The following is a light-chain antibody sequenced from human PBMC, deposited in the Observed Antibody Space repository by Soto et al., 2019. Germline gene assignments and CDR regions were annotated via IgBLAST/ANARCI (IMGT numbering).Light chain of an antibody. CDR1: SSDVGGYND. Sequence: QSVLTQPRSVSGSPGQSVTISCTGTSSDVGGYNDVSWYQQHPGKAPKLMIYDVSKWPSGVPDRFSGSKSGNTASLTISGQQAEEEADYYCCSYAGNSLWVFGGGTKLTVL. V-gene: IGLV2-11*01. J-gene: IGLJ3*02. CDR2: DVS. CDR3: CSYAGNSLWV.